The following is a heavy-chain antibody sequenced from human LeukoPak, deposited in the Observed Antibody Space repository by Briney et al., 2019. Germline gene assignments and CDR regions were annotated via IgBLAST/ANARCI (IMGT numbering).Heavy chain of an antibody. CDR2: LHADGNEK. CDR1: GFSLSGYW. J-gene: IGHJ4*02. CDR3: ARGGYSFDY. D-gene: IGHD5-12*01. V-gene: IGHV3-7*01. Sequence: GGSLKLSWEAYGFSLSGYWMSWVRKAPGKGLEWVARLHADGNEKYFVHSVKGRFTVSRDNAKNSLYLQMNSLRVEDTAVYYCARGGYSFDYLGQGTLVTVSS.